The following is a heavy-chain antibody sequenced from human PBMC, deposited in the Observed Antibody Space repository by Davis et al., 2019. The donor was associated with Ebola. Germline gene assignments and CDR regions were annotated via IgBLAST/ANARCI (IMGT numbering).Heavy chain of an antibody. J-gene: IGHJ6*02. CDR3: ARRGGQAAVYYYYGMDV. CDR2: IYPGDSDT. V-gene: IGHV5-51*01. D-gene: IGHD6-13*01. CDR1: GYSFTSYW. Sequence: GESLKISCKGSGYSFTSYWIGWVRQMPGKGLEWMGIIYPGDSDTRYSPSFQGQVTISADKSISTAYLQWSSLKASDTAMYYCARRGGQAAVYYYYGMDVWGQGTLVTVSS.